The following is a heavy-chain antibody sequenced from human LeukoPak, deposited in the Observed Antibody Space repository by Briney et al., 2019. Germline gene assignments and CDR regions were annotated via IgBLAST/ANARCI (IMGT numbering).Heavy chain of an antibody. CDR3: ARDRPYGGNDLYYYYYYMDV. J-gene: IGHJ6*03. Sequence: KPGASVKVSCKASGYTFTSYGISWVRQAPGQGLEWMGWISAYNGNTNYAQKLQGRVTMATDTSTSTAYMELRSLRSDDTAVYYCARDRPYGGNDLYYYYYYMDVWGKGTTVTVSS. V-gene: IGHV1-18*01. CDR2: ISAYNGNT. D-gene: IGHD4-23*01. CDR1: GYTFTSYG.